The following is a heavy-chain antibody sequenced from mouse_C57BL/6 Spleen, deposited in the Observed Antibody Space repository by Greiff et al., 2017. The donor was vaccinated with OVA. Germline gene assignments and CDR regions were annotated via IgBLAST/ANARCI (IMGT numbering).Heavy chain of an antibody. V-gene: IGHV1-62-2*01. CDR3: AGHEEGGNYVEYAMDY. CDR1: GYTFTDYS. D-gene: IGHD2-1*01. Sequence: VQLQQSGAELVKPGASVKLSCKASGYTFTDYSIHWVKQRPGQGLEWIGWFYPGSGSIKYNEKFKDKATLTVDKSSSTVNMELSRLTSEDSAVYFCAGHEEGGNYVEYAMDYWGQGTSVTVSS. CDR2: FYPGSGSI. J-gene: IGHJ4*01.